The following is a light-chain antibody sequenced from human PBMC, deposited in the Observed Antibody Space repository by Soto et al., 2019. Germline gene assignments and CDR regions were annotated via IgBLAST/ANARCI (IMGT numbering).Light chain of an antibody. Sequence: DIQMTQSPSSLSASVGDRVTITCRASQGIGNSLAWYQQKPGKLPNLLIYAASTLQSGVPSRFSGSGSGTDFTLTISSLQPEDVATYYCQKYNSAPKTFGQGTKVDIK. CDR2: AAS. CDR1: QGIGNS. J-gene: IGKJ1*01. V-gene: IGKV1-27*01. CDR3: QKYNSAPKT.